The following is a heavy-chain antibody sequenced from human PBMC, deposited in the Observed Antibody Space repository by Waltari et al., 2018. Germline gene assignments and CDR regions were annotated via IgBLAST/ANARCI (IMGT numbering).Heavy chain of an antibody. CDR2: INQRGSS. Sequence: QVQLQQWGAGLLKPSETLSLTCAVYGGSFSGYYWSWIRQPPGKGLEWIGEINQRGSSNYNPALKSRVTIAVDTSKNQFSLKLSSVTAADTAVYYCARGTTRRYYDFWSGYPWGAFDIWGQGTMVTVSS. J-gene: IGHJ3*02. CDR1: GGSFSGYY. D-gene: IGHD3-3*01. CDR3: ARGTTRRYYDFWSGYPWGAFDI. V-gene: IGHV4-34*01.